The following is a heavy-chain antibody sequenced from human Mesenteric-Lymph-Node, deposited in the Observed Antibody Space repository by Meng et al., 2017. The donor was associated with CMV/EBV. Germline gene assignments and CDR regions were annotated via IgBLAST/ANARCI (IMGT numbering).Heavy chain of an antibody. J-gene: IGHJ4*02. CDR3: ARRAVVTSFFKL. D-gene: IGHD4-23*01. Sequence: CGVDGGSFSGYSWSWLRQPPGKGLEWIGEINHSGSTNYNPSLKSRVTISVDTSKNQFSLKLSSVTAADTAVYYCARRAVVTSFFKLWGQGTLVTVSS. CDR2: INHSGST. V-gene: IGHV4-34*01. CDR1: GGSFSGYS.